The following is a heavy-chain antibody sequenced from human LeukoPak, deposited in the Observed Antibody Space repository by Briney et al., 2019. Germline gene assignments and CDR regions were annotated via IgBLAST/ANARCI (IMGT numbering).Heavy chain of an antibody. V-gene: IGHV1-8*01. J-gene: IGHJ6*03. CDR3: ARGVRSSWYYYYYYMDV. CDR1: GYTFTSYD. CDR2: MNPNSGNT. D-gene: IGHD6-13*01. Sequence: ASVKVSCKASGYTFTSYDINWVRQATGQGLEWMGWMNPNSGNTGYAQKFQGRVTMTRNTSISTAYMELSSLRSEDTAVYYCARGVRSSWYYYYYYMDVWGKGTTVTISS.